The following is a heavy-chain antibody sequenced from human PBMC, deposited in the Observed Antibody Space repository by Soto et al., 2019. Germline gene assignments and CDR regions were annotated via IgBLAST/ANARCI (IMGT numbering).Heavy chain of an antibody. V-gene: IGHV3-48*02. CDR2: IHGTRSII. D-gene: IGHD3-16*01. CDR3: ARDARNADYDY. Sequence: EVQLVESGGGLVQPGGSLRLSCAVSGFTFSTHAMNWVRQAPGKGLEWVAYIHGTRSIIYYADSVKGRFTISRDNAKNSLFLHMDSLRDADTAVYYCARDARNADYDYWGQGTLVTVSS. J-gene: IGHJ4*02. CDR1: GFTFSTHA.